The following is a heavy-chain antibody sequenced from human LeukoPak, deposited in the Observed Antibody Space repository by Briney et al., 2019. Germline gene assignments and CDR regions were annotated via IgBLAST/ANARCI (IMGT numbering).Heavy chain of an antibody. CDR2: MNPNSGNT. CDR1: GYTFTTYD. Sequence: GASVKVSCKASGYTFTTYDINWLRQATGQGLEWMGWMNPNSGNTGYAQKFQGRVTISRNTSISTAYMELSSLRSEDTAVYYCARVSSSWLYYYYYMDVWGKGTTVTISS. CDR3: ARVSSSWLYYYYYMDV. D-gene: IGHD6-13*01. J-gene: IGHJ6*03. V-gene: IGHV1-8*03.